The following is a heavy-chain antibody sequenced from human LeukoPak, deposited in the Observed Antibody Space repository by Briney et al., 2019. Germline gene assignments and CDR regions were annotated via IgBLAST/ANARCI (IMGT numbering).Heavy chain of an antibody. CDR1: GGSFSGYY. Sequence: PSETLSLTCAVYGGSFSGYYWSWIRQPPGKGLEWIGEINYSGSTNYNPSLKRRVTISVDTSKNQVSLKLSSVTAADTAVYYCARAGLPKGLDPFDYWGQGTLVTVSS. CDR2: INYSGST. J-gene: IGHJ4*02. V-gene: IGHV4-34*01. D-gene: IGHD4-11*01. CDR3: ARAGLPKGLDPFDY.